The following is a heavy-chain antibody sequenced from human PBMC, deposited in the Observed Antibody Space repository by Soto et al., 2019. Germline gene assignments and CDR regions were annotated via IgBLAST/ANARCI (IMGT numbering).Heavy chain of an antibody. Sequence: QVQVQQWGAGLLKPSETLSLTCVVYGGSISGYYWTWIRQPPGKGLEWIGEIDHSGSTNYNPSLKSRVTISADTSKNQFSLKLSSVTAADTAVYYCATRYYASGRTDYWGQGTPVTVSS. V-gene: IGHV4-34*01. CDR2: IDHSGST. CDR3: ATRYYASGRTDY. D-gene: IGHD3-10*01. CDR1: GGSISGYY. J-gene: IGHJ4*02.